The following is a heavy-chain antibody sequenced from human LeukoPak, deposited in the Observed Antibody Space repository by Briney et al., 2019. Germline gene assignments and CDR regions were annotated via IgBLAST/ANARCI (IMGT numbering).Heavy chain of an antibody. D-gene: IGHD4/OR15-4a*01. CDR1: GGSISRYY. V-gene: IGHV4-59*01. CDR3: ARGAVSRTDAFDI. J-gene: IGHJ3*02. CDR2: IYYSGST. Sequence: SETLSLTCTVSGGSISRYYWSWIRQPPGKGLEWIGYIYYSGSTNYNPSLKSRVTISVDTSKHQFSLKLSSVTAADTAVYYCARGAVSRTDAFDIRGQGTMVTVSS.